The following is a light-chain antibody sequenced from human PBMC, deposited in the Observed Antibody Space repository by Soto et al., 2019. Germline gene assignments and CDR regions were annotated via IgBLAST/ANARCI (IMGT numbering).Light chain of an antibody. CDR3: QQYDNLPPLT. CDR2: DAP. CDR1: QDISNY. J-gene: IGKJ4*01. V-gene: IGKV1-33*01. Sequence: DIQMTQSPSSLSASVGDRVTITCQASQDISNYLNWYQQKPGKAPQLLIYDAPNLKTGVPSMFSGSGSGKDFTFTISSLQTEDIATYYCQQYDNLPPLTFGGGTKVEIK.